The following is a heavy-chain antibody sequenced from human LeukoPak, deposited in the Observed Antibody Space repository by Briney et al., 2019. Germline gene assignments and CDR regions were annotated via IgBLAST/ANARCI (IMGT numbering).Heavy chain of an antibody. Sequence: SETLSLTCTVSGGSISSYYWGWIRQPAGKGLEWIGRIYTSGSTNYNPSLKSRVTMSVDTSKNQFSLKLSSVTAADTAVYYCARDELVGGAFDIWGQGTMVTVSS. CDR1: GGSISSYY. CDR2: IYTSGST. CDR3: ARDELVGGAFDI. V-gene: IGHV4-4*07. J-gene: IGHJ3*02. D-gene: IGHD6-13*01.